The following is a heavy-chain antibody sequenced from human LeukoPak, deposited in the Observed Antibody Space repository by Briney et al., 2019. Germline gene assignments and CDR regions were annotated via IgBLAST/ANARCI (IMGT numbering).Heavy chain of an antibody. J-gene: IGHJ4*01. CDR1: GFTFSSYA. CDR3: AEDSRDPPFDY. D-gene: IGHD6-13*01. Sequence: GGSLRLSCAASGFTFSSYAVSWVRQAPGKGLEWVSAISGSGGSTYYADSVKGRFTISRDNSKNTLCLQMNSLRAEDTAVYYCAEDSRDPPFDYWGNLIPVTFSS. V-gene: IGHV3-23*01. CDR2: ISGSGGST.